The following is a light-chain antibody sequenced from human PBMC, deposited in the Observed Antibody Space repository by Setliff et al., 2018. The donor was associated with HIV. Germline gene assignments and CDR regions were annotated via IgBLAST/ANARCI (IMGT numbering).Light chain of an antibody. CDR2: DVS. CDR1: SSDVGGYNY. Sequence: QSALTQPRSVSGSPGQSVTISCTGTSSDVGGYNYVSWYQQHPGKAPKLMIYDVSKWPSGVPDRFSGPKSGNTASLTISGLQAEDEADYYCCSYAGTYVVFGGGTKVTVL. V-gene: IGLV2-11*01. CDR3: CSYAGTYVV. J-gene: IGLJ2*01.